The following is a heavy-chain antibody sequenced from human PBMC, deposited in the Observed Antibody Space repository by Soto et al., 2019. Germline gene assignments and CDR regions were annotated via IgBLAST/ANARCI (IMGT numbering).Heavy chain of an antibody. V-gene: IGHV4-34*01. CDR2: INHRGST. CDR3: TRGPPNYGLWTGETLDC. CDR1: GGSFSDYY. Sequence: SETLSLTCGVYGGSFSDYYWGWIRQPPGKGLEWIGQINHRGSTNYNPSLKSRVRISVDTSNSQLSLKLTSVTAADTAIYYCTRGPPNYGLWTGETLDCWGQGTLVTVSS. D-gene: IGHD3-3*01. J-gene: IGHJ4*02.